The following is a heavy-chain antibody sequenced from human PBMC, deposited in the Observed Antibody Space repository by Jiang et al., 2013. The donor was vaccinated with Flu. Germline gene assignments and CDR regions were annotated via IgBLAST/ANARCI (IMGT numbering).Heavy chain of an antibody. Sequence: VLLKPSETLSLTCTVSGGSVSSSSYYWNWIRQPPGKGLEWVGFMSYSGSTNYNPSLKSRVTISVDTSKNQFSLKLSSVTAADTAVYYCARYTSGGYAFNIWGQGTVVTVSS. CDR2: MSYSGST. CDR1: GGSVSSSSYY. D-gene: IGHD6-19*01. CDR3: ARYTSGGYAFNI. V-gene: IGHV4-61*01. J-gene: IGHJ3*02.